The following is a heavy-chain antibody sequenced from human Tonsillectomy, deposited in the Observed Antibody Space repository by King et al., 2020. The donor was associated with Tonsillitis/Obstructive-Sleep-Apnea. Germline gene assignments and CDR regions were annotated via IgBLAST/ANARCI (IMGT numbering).Heavy chain of an antibody. CDR1: GYSFTSYW. V-gene: IGHV5-10-1*01. Sequence: QLVQSGAEVKKPGESLRISCKGSGYSFTSYWISWVRQMPGKGLEWRGRIDPSDYFTHYTPSFQRHVTISADKSISTAYLQWSGLKASDTAMYYCARQSYGSSSAPWFDPWGQGTLVTVSS. CDR3: ARQSYGSSSAPWFDP. D-gene: IGHD6-6*01. J-gene: IGHJ5*02. CDR2: IDPSDYFT.